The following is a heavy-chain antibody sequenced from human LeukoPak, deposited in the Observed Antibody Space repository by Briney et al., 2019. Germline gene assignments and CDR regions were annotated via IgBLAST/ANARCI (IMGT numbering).Heavy chain of an antibody. J-gene: IGHJ5*02. Sequence: GGSLRLSCAASGFTFSSYAMSWVRQAPGKGLEWVSAISGSGGSTYYADSVKGRFTISRDNSKNTLYLQMNSLRAEDTAVYYCARLHIDYRYSWFDPWGQGTLVTVSS. CDR3: ARLHIDYRYSWFDP. V-gene: IGHV3-23*01. CDR2: ISGSGGST. CDR1: GFTFSSYA. D-gene: IGHD4-11*01.